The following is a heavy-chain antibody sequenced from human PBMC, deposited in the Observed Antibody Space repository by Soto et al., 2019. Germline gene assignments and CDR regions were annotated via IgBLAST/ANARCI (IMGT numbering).Heavy chain of an antibody. D-gene: IGHD2-2*01. CDR1: GYTFTSHG. Sequence: QVLLVQSGPEVRKPGASVQVSCKASGYTFTSHGVSWLRQAPGQGLEWLGWISTYSGIRNYARKFQDRVTMGSDTSTSTVYMELRSLTSNDTAMYYCARDPSTSRFDYWGQGTLVTVSS. J-gene: IGHJ4*02. V-gene: IGHV1-18*01. CDR3: ARDPSTSRFDY. CDR2: ISTYSGIR.